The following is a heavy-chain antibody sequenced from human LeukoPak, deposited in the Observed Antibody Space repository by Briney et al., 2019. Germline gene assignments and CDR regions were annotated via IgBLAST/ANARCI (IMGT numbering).Heavy chain of an antibody. Sequence: ASVKVSCKAPGYTFTSYGISWVRQAPGQGPEWMGWISAYNGNTNYAQKLQGRVTMTTDTSTSTAYMELRSLRSDDTAVYYCARGRRITIFGVVIRDYWGQGTLVTVSS. CDR2: ISAYNGNT. CDR1: GYTFTSYG. V-gene: IGHV1-18*01. CDR3: ARGRRITIFGVVIRDY. D-gene: IGHD3-3*01. J-gene: IGHJ4*02.